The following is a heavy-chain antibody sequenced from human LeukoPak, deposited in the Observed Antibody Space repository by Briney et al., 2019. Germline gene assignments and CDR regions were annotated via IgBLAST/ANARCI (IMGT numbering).Heavy chain of an antibody. CDR3: AREHRGYYYGSGSYPCAPSRHNWFDP. J-gene: IGHJ5*02. V-gene: IGHV4-34*01. CDR2: INHSGST. CDR1: GGSFSGYY. Sequence: SETLSLTCAVYGGSFSGYYWSWIRQPPGKGLEWIGEINHSGSTNYNPSLKSRVTISVDTSKNQFSLKLSSVTAADTAVYYCAREHRGYYYGSGSYPCAPSRHNWFDPWGQGTLVTVSS. D-gene: IGHD3-10*01.